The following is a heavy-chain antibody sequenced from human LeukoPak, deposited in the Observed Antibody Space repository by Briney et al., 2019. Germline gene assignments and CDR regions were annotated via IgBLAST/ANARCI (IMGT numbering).Heavy chain of an antibody. Sequence: GGSLRLSCAASGFTFSSYAMHWVRQAPGKGLEYVSAISSNGGSTYYANSVKGRFTISRDNSKNTLYLQMGSLRAEDMAVYYCARDGAVTATPDAFDIWGQGTMVTVSS. J-gene: IGHJ3*02. D-gene: IGHD2-21*02. CDR1: GFTFSSYA. CDR3: ARDGAVTATPDAFDI. CDR2: ISSNGGST. V-gene: IGHV3-64*01.